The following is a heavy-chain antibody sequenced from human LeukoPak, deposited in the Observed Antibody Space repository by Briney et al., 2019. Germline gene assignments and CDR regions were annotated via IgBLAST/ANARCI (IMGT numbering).Heavy chain of an antibody. V-gene: IGHV4-59*01. J-gene: IGHJ5*02. CDR3: AREFYTALRS. CDR2: IYYSGST. D-gene: IGHD2-2*02. CDR1: GGSISSYY. Sequence: SETLCLTCTVSGGSISSYYWSWIRQPPGKGLEWIGYIYYSGSTNYNPSLKSRVTISVDTSKNQFSLKLSSVTAADTAVYYCAREFYTALRSWGQGTLVTVSS.